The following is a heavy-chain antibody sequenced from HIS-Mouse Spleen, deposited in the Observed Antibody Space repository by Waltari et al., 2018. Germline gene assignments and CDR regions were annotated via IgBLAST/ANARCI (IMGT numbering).Heavy chain of an antibody. CDR2: IYYSGST. D-gene: IGHD6-13*01. CDR3: AREIPYSSSWYDWYFDL. V-gene: IGHV4-39*07. Sequence: QLQLQESGPGLVKPSETLSLTCTVSGGSISSSSYYWGWIRQPPGKGLEGIGSIYYSGSTYSNPSLKIRVTISVETSKNQCSLKLSSVTAADTAVYYCAREIPYSSSWYDWYFDLWGRGTLVTVSS. CDR1: GGSISSSSYY. J-gene: IGHJ2*01.